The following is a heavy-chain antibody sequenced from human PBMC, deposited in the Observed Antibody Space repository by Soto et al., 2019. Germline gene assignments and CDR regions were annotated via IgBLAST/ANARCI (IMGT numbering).Heavy chain of an antibody. CDR2: ISSSGRTI. V-gene: IGHV3-11*01. CDR1: GFTSSDYY. D-gene: IGHD3-16*01. Sequence: QVQLVESGGDLVKPGGSLRLSCAASGFTSSDYYMSWIRQAPGKGLEWVSYISSSGRTIYYADSVKGRFTISRDNAKNSLYVQMNSFRAEGTAVYFCARSLGMGGDGYNWGQGTLVTVSS. J-gene: IGHJ4*02. CDR3: ARSLGMGGDGYN.